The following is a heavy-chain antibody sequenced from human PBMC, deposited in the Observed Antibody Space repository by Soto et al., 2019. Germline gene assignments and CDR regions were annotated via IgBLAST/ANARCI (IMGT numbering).Heavy chain of an antibody. CDR3: ARRVVPAAIGSWFDP. Sequence: SETLSLTCTVSGGSISSGDYYWSWIRQPPGKGLEWIGYIYNSGSTYYNPSLKSRVTISVDTSKNQFSLKLSSVTAADTAVYYCARRVVPAAIGSWFDPWGQGTLVTV. V-gene: IGHV4-30-4*01. J-gene: IGHJ5*02. CDR2: IYNSGST. D-gene: IGHD2-2*01. CDR1: GGSISSGDYY.